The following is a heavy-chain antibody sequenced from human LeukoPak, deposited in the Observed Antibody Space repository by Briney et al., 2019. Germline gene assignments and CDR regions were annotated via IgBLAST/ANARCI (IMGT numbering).Heavy chain of an antibody. J-gene: IGHJ4*02. D-gene: IGHD3-3*01. V-gene: IGHV4-4*07. Sequence: PSETLSLTCTVSGGSISSYYWSWIRQPAGKGLEWIGRIYTSGSTNYNPSLKSRVTISVDTSKNQFSLKLSSVTAADTAVYYCARLPGGGITIFGVVIPNYFDYWGQGTLVTVSS. CDR1: GGSISSYY. CDR3: ARLPGGGITIFGVVIPNYFDY. CDR2: IYTSGST.